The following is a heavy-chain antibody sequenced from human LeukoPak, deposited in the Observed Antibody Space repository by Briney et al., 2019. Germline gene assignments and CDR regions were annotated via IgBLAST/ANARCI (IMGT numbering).Heavy chain of an antibody. D-gene: IGHD6-19*01. J-gene: IGHJ1*01. CDR1: GYTFTSYD. Sequence: ASVKVPCKASGYTFTSYDINWVRQATGQGLEWMGWMNPNSGNTGYAQKFQGRVTMTRNTSISTAYMELSSLRSEDTAVYYCATLSRWLVHGYFQHWGQGTLVTVSS. CDR3: ATLSRWLVHGYFQH. CDR2: MNPNSGNT. V-gene: IGHV1-8*01.